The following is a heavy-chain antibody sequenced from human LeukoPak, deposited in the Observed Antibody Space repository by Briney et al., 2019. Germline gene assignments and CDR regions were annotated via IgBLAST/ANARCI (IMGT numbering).Heavy chain of an antibody. J-gene: IGHJ4*02. D-gene: IGHD2-15*01. CDR3: ATHHSTKGFDY. CDR1: GFTFSSYG. Sequence: PGGSLRLSCAASGFTFSSYGMHWVRQAPGKGLEWVAVIWYDGSNKYYADSVKGRFTISKDNSKNTLYLQMNSLRAEDTAVYYCATHHSTKGFDYWGQGTLVTVPS. CDR2: IWYDGSNK. V-gene: IGHV3-33*01.